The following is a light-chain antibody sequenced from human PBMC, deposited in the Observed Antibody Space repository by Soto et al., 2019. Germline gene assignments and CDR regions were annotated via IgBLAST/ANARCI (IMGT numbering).Light chain of an antibody. J-gene: IGKJ1*01. V-gene: IGKV3-15*01. CDR2: GAS. CDR1: QSVSSN. Sequence: ETAMAQSPATLSLSPGERATLSCRASQSVSSNLAWYQQKPGQAPRLLIYGASTRATCIAARFSGSGSGTESTLTISSLHSEDFAIYYCQQYNNWPRTFGQGTKLEIK. CDR3: QQYNNWPRT.